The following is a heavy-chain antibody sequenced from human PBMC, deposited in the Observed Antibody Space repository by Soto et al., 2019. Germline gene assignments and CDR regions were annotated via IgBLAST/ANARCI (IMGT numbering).Heavy chain of an antibody. V-gene: IGHV1-69*01. D-gene: IGHD3-22*01. CDR2: FIPIFDIT. Sequence: QVQLVQSGAEVKKPGSSVKVSCKASGGTFRSYSISWVRQAPGQGLEWMGGFIPIFDITNYAQKFQGRVTITADESTSTAYMELSRLGSDDTAVYYCARPDEGGYSSNHHYYYALDVWGQGTTVTV. J-gene: IGHJ6*02. CDR3: ARPDEGGYSSNHHYYYALDV. CDR1: GGTFRSYS.